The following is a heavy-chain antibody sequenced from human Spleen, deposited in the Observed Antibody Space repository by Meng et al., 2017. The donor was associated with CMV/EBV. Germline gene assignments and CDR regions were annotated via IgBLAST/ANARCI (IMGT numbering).Heavy chain of an antibody. CDR2: INPNSGGT. Sequence: GYDMHWVRQAPGQGLEWMGWINPNSGGTNYAQKFQGRVTMTRDTSISTAYMELSRLRSDDTAVYYCARVSVGYYDSSGYYRKGPFDYWGQGTLVTVSS. D-gene: IGHD3-22*01. CDR1: GYD. J-gene: IGHJ4*02. CDR3: ARVSVGYYDSSGYYRKGPFDY. V-gene: IGHV1-2*02.